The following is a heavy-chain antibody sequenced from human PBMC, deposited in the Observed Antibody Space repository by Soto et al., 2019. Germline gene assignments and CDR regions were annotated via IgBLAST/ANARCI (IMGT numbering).Heavy chain of an antibody. Sequence: QVQLVQSGAEVKKPGASVKVSCKASGYTCTSYGISWVRQAPGQGLEWMGWISAYNGNTNYAQKLQGRVTMTTDTSTSTAYMELRSRRSDDTAVYYCAREARGDGWEMATTLFDFWGQGTLVTVSS. CDR1: GYTCTSYG. D-gene: IGHD5-12*01. J-gene: IGHJ4*02. CDR3: AREARGDGWEMATTLFDF. CDR2: ISAYNGNT. V-gene: IGHV1-18*01.